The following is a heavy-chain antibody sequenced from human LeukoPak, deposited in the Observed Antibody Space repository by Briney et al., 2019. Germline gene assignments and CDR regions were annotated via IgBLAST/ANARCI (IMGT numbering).Heavy chain of an antibody. CDR3: AREAAGGRVFDY. J-gene: IGHJ4*02. V-gene: IGHV6-1*01. D-gene: IGHD6-25*01. CDR2: TYYRSKWYN. Sequence: SQTLSLTCAISGDSVSSNSAAWNWIRQSPSRGLEWLGRTYYRSKWYNAYAVSVKSRMTIKPDTSKNQFSLQLNSVTPEDAAVYYCAREAAGGRVFDYWGQGTLVTVSS. CDR1: GDSVSSNSAA.